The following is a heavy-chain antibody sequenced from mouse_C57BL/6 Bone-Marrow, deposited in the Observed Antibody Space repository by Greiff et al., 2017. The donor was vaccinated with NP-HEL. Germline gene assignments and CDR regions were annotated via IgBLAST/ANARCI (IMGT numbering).Heavy chain of an antibody. D-gene: IGHD3-2*02. CDR1: GYTFTSYW. J-gene: IGHJ4*01. CDR2: IDPSDSYT. CDR3: ESSGYAMDY. V-gene: IGHV1-50*01. Sequence: VKLQQPGAELVKPGASVKLSCKASGYTFTSYWMQWVKQRPGQGLEWIGEIDPSDSYTNYNQKFKGKATLTVDTSSSTAYMQLSSLTSEDSAVYYCESSGYAMDYWGQGTSVTVSS.